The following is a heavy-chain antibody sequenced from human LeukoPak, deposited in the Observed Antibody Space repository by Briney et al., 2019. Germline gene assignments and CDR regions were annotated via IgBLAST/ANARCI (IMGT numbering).Heavy chain of an antibody. J-gene: IGHJ4*02. V-gene: IGHV1-18*01. D-gene: IGHD2-15*01. Sequence: GASVKVSCKASGYTFTSYSMSWVRQAPGQGLEWMGWINIYNGNTNFAQSLQGRVTVTTDTSTSTAYMELRSLRSDDTAVYYCARHSCSGGSCYLDYWGQGTLVTVSS. CDR1: GYTFTSYS. CDR3: ARHSCSGGSCYLDY. CDR2: INIYNGNT.